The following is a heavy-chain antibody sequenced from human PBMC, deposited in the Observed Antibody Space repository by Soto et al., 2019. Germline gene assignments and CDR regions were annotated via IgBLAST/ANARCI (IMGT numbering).Heavy chain of an antibody. CDR2: IYYDGAT. D-gene: IGHD6-19*01. CDR1: GGSVSPYY. Sequence: QVQLQESGPGLVKPSETVSLTCSVSGGSVSPYYWTWVRRPPGRGLEWIAYIYYDGATKYNPSLERRATRSLDMSNNQFSLRLTSVTAADTAVYYCSRGRHWLDYWGQGTLLTVSS. CDR3: SRGRHWLDY. V-gene: IGHV4-59*02. J-gene: IGHJ4*02.